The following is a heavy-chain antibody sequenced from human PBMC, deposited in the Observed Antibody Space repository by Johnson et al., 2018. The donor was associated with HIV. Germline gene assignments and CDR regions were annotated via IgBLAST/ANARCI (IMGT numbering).Heavy chain of an antibody. CDR2: IYSSGST. D-gene: IGHD1-26*01. J-gene: IGHJ3*02. CDR3: AKDRGSYYFYAFDI. Sequence: VQLVESGGGVVQPGRSLRLSCAASGFTVSSNYMSWVRQAPGKGLEWVSVIYSSGSTYYADSVKGRFTISRDNSKNTLYLQMNSLRAEDTAVYYCAKDRGSYYFYAFDIWGQGTMVTVSS. V-gene: IGHV3-66*01. CDR1: GFTVSSNY.